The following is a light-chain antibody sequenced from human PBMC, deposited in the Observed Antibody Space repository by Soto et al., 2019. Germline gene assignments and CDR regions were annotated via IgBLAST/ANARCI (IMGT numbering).Light chain of an antibody. J-gene: IGKJ2*01. V-gene: IGKV3-20*01. Sequence: EIVLTQSPGTLSLSPGERATLSCRASQSITSNYLAWYQQKPGQAPSLPIYGTSGMATAIPDRFSGGGSGTDCSLSISRLEPEDFAVYYCQQYGGAPPSTVGQGTKLEI. CDR1: QSITSNY. CDR3: QQYGGAPPST. CDR2: GTS.